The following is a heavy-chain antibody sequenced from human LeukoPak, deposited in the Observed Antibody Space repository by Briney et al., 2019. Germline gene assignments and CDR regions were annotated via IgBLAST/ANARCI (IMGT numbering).Heavy chain of an antibody. CDR1: GFTFSSYG. J-gene: IGHJ1*01. CDR2: ISYDGSNK. D-gene: IGHD1-26*01. Sequence: GGSLRLSCAASGFTFSSYGMHWVRQAPGKGLEWVAVISYDGSNKYYADSVKGRFTISRDNSKNTLYLQMNSLRAEDTAVYYCAKFSWRWVLLGYFQHWGLGPLVTGTS. V-gene: IGHV3-30*18. CDR3: AKFSWRWVLLGYFQH.